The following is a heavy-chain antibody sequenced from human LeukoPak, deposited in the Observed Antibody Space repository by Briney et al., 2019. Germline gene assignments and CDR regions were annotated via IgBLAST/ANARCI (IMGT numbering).Heavy chain of an antibody. D-gene: IGHD2-2*01. Sequence: PGGSLRLSCAASGFTVSSNYMSWVRQAPGKGLERVSVIYSGGSTYYADSVKGRFTISRDNSKNTLYLQMNSLRAEDTAVYYCATRRPNLQYQLPYYYYGMDVWGQGTTVTVSS. J-gene: IGHJ6*02. CDR2: IYSGGST. CDR3: ATRRPNLQYQLPYYYYGMDV. CDR1: GFTVSSNY. V-gene: IGHV3-53*01.